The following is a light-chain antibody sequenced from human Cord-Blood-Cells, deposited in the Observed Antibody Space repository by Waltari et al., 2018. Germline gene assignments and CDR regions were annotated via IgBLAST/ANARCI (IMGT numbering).Light chain of an antibody. CDR3: QQYNSYSWT. CDR1: QSISSW. CDR2: KAS. Sequence: DIQMTQSPSTLSASVGDRVIITCRASQSISSWLAWYQQKPGKAPKLLIYKASSLESGVPSRFSGSGSGTEFTLTISSLQPDDFATYYCQQYNSYSWTFSQGTKVEIK. V-gene: IGKV1-5*03. J-gene: IGKJ1*01.